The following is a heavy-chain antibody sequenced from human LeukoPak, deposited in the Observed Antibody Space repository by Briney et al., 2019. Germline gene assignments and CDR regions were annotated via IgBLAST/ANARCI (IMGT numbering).Heavy chain of an antibody. J-gene: IGHJ4*02. CDR3: ARDYYCSGGSCLYFDY. Sequence: GGSLRLSCAASGFTFSSYGMHWVRQAPGKGLEWVAVMYYVGISKYYADSVKGRFTISRDNSKNTLYLQMNSLRVEDTAVYYCARDYYCSGGSCLYFDYWGQGTLVTVSS. V-gene: IGHV3-33*01. CDR1: GFTFSSYG. CDR2: MYYVGISK. D-gene: IGHD2-15*01.